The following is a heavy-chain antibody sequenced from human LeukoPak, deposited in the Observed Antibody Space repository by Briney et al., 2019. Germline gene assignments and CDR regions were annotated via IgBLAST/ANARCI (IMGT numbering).Heavy chain of an antibody. CDR1: GYTFTSYG. Sequence: ASVKVSCKASGYTFTSYGISWVRQAPGQGLEWIGWISAYNGNTNYAQKLQGRVTMTTDRSTSTAYMELRSLRSDDAAVYYCARASFCSGGSCYCDYWGQGTLVTVSS. V-gene: IGHV1-18*01. J-gene: IGHJ4*02. D-gene: IGHD2-15*01. CDR3: ARASFCSGGSCYCDY. CDR2: ISAYNGNT.